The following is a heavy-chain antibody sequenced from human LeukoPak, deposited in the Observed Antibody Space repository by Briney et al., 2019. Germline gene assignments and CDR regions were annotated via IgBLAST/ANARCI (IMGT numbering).Heavy chain of an antibody. V-gene: IGHV1-69*01. CDR2: IIPIFGTA. D-gene: IGHD2-2*01. CDR3: ARVGGYCSSTSCRNWFDP. Sequence: SVKVSCEASGGTCSSYAISWVRQAPGQGLEWMGGIIPIFGTANYAQKFQGRVTITADESTSTAYMELSSLRSEDTAVYYCARVGGYCSSTSCRNWFDPWGQGTLVTVSS. CDR1: GGTCSSYA. J-gene: IGHJ5*02.